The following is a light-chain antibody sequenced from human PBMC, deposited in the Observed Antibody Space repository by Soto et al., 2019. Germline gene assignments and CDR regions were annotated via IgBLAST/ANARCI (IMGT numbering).Light chain of an antibody. CDR1: SSDVGGYNY. J-gene: IGLJ1*01. CDR3: SSYTSSSPIYV. V-gene: IGLV2-14*01. CDR2: EVS. Sequence: QSALTQPSSVSGSPGQSITISCTGTSSDVGGYNYVSWYQQHPGKAPKLMIYEVSNRPSGVSNRFSGSKSGNTASLTISGLQAEDEADYYCSSYTSSSPIYVFGTRTKVIVL.